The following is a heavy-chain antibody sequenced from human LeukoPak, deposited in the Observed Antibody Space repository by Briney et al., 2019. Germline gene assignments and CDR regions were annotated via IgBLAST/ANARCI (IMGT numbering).Heavy chain of an antibody. CDR2: VYYSGST. Sequence: SETPSLTCTVSSGSIGSSSNYWGWIRQAPGKGLEWIGNVYYSGSTFYNPSLKSRVTISVDTSKNQFSLKLRSVTAADTAIYYCARASFNVVFGNWFDPWGQGTLVTVSS. CDR1: SGSIGSSSNY. D-gene: IGHD2-8*01. CDR3: ARASFNVVFGNWFDP. J-gene: IGHJ5*02. V-gene: IGHV4-39*01.